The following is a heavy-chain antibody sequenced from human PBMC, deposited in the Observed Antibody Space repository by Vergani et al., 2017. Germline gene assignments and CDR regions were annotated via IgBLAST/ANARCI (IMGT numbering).Heavy chain of an antibody. Sequence: QVQLQESGPGLVKPSETLSLICTVSGGSISSYYWSWIRQPPGKGLEWIGCVHRNGNTYYTSSLRSPATISRDTSKNQFSLRLTTVTAADSAVYYCARQNPYGSAHVDFWGRGVLVTVSA. J-gene: IGHJ4*02. CDR1: GGSISSYY. V-gene: IGHV4-59*12. CDR3: ARQNPYGSAHVDF. D-gene: IGHD3-10*01. CDR2: VHRNGNT.